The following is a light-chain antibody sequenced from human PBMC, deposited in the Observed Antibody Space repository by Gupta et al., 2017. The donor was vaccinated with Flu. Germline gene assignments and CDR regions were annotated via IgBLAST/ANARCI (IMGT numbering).Light chain of an antibody. J-gene: IGKJ1*01. V-gene: IGKV1-33*01. CDR3: QQYENLPT. CDR1: QDIKKF. Sequence: VGDRVTITCQASQDIKKFLNWYQQKPNKAPKLLIYDASNLEKGVPSRFTGSGSGTHLTFTISSLQPEGFATYFCQQYENLPTFGQGTKVEIK. CDR2: DAS.